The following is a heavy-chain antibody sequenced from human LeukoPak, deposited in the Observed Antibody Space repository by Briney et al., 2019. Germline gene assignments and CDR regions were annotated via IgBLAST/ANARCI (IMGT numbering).Heavy chain of an antibody. CDR1: GFTFSSYA. D-gene: IGHD3-10*01. V-gene: IGHV3-30*04. J-gene: IGHJ4*02. Sequence: GRSLRLSCAASGFTFSSYAMHWVRQAPGKGLGWVAGISYDGSNKYYADSVKGRFTISRDNSKSTVYLQMNSLRDEDTAVYYCAKDIGSYYDYWGQGILVTVSS. CDR3: AKDIGSYYDY. CDR2: ISYDGSNK.